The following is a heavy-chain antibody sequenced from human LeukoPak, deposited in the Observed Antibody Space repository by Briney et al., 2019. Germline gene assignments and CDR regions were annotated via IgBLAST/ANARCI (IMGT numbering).Heavy chain of an antibody. CDR1: GFTFSSYA. J-gene: IGHJ4*02. V-gene: IGHV3-23*01. CDR2: ISGSGGST. D-gene: IGHD5-18*01. CDR3: ASRYSYGLSGFDY. Sequence: PGGSLRLSCAASGFTFSSYAMSWVRQAPGKGLEWLSAISGSGGSTYYADSVQGRFTISRDNSKNTLDLQMNSLRAEDTAVYYCASRYSYGLSGFDYWGQGTLVTVSS.